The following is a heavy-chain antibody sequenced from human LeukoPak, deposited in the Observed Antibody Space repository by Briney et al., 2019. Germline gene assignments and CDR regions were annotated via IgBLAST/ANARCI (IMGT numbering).Heavy chain of an antibody. CDR1: GFTFSSYS. CDR3: AKGLGYCSGGSCYSAVYPLDY. CDR2: ISSSSSYI. V-gene: IGHV3-21*04. J-gene: IGHJ4*02. D-gene: IGHD2-15*01. Sequence: GGSLRLSCAASGFTFSSYSMNWVRQAPGKGLEWVSSISSSSSYIYYADSVKGRFTISRDNSKNTLYLQMNSLRAEDTAVYYCAKGLGYCSGGSCYSAVYPLDYWGQGTLVTVSS.